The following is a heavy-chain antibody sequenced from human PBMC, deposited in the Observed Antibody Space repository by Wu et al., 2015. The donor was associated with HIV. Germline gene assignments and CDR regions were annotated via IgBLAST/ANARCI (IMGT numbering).Heavy chain of an antibody. D-gene: IGHD3-10*01. CDR3: GRRGSWGDRTTIIRGGVDV. Sequence: QVQLAQSGADMKNPGASVKVSCRASGYTFTAYHIHWFRQAPGQGLDWMGWINPNSGKGYYAQRFQGRVTMSRNISTTTAHMELSSLTSEDTAVYYCGRRGSWGDRTTIIRGGVDVWGQGTTVSVSS. CDR2: INPNSGKG. J-gene: IGHJ6*02. CDR1: GYTFTAYH. V-gene: IGHV1-8*02.